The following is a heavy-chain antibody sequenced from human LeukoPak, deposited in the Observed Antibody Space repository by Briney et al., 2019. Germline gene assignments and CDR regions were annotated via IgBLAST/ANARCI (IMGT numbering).Heavy chain of an antibody. CDR3: ARTQGSSGWYEFYYYYYYMDV. CDR2: IYHSGST. CDR1: GFSISSGYY. V-gene: IGHV4-38-2*02. J-gene: IGHJ6*03. D-gene: IGHD6-19*01. Sequence: SETLSLTCTVSGFSISSGYYWGWIRQPPGKGLEWIGNIYHSGSTYYNPSLKSRVTISVDTSKNQFSLKLSSVTAADTAVYYCARTQGSSGWYEFYYYYYYMDVWGKGTTVTVSS.